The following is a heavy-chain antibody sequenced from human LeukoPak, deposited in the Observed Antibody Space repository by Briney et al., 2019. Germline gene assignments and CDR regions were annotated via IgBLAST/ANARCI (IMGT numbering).Heavy chain of an antibody. CDR1: GGSISSYY. D-gene: IGHD3-22*01. Sequence: NPSETLSLTCTVSGGSISSYYWSWIRQPPGEGLEWIGYIYYSGSTNYNPSLKSRVTISVDTSKNQFSLKLSSVTAADTAVYYCARGYYDSSGYTYDSWGQGTLVTVSS. J-gene: IGHJ4*02. V-gene: IGHV4-59*01. CDR3: ARGYYDSSGYTYDS. CDR2: IYYSGST.